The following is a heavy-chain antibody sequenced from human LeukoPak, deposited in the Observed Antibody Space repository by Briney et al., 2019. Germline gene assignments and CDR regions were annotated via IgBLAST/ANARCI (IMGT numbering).Heavy chain of an antibody. CDR1: GGSISSYY. D-gene: IGHD3-22*01. Sequence: SETLSLTCTVSGGSISSYYWSWIRQPPGKGLEWIGYIYYSGSTNYNPSLKSRVTISVDTSKNHFSLKLSSVTAADTAVYYCARVIDSSGLYYFDYWGQGTLVTVSS. CDR2: IYYSGST. J-gene: IGHJ4*02. V-gene: IGHV4-59*08. CDR3: ARVIDSSGLYYFDY.